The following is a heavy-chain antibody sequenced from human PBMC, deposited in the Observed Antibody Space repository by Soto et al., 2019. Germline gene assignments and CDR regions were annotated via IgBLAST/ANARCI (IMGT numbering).Heavy chain of an antibody. CDR1: GFTFSSYW. Sequence: VWSLRLSCAASGFTFSSYWMSWVRQAPGKGLEWVANIKQDGSEKYCVDSVKGRFTISRDNAKNSLYLQMNSLRAEDTAVYYCARYYYYYYGMDVWGQGTTVTVSS. CDR2: IKQDGSEK. V-gene: IGHV3-7*05. J-gene: IGHJ6*02. CDR3: ARYYYYYYGMDV.